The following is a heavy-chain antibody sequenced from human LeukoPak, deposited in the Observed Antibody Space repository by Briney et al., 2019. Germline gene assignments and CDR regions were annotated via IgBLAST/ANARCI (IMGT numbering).Heavy chain of an antibody. CDR2: INHSGST. Sequence: SETLSLTCAVYGGSFSGYYWSWIRQPPGKGLEWIGEINHSGSTNYNPSLKSRVTISVDTSKNQFSLKLGSVTAANTAVYFCARGGICSSTSCYPRYWGQGTLVTVSS. V-gene: IGHV4-34*01. CDR3: ARGGICSSTSCYPRY. D-gene: IGHD2-2*01. CDR1: GGSFSGYY. J-gene: IGHJ4*02.